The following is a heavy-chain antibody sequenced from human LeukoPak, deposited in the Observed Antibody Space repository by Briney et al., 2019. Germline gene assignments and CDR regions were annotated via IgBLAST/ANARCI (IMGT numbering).Heavy chain of an antibody. J-gene: IGHJ6*03. CDR2: IKQDGSEK. V-gene: IGHV3-7*01. CDR1: GFSVSGYW. CDR3: ARDAQWLVPEGYYYYMDV. D-gene: IGHD6-19*01. Sequence: PGGSLRLSCAVSGFSVSGYWMTWVRQAPGKGLEWVANIKQDGSEKNYVDSVKGRFTISRDNAKNSLYLQMNSLRAGDTAVYYCARDAQWLVPEGYYYYMDVWGKGVTVTVAS.